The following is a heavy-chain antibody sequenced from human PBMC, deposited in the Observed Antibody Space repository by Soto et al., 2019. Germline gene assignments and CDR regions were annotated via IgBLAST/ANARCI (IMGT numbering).Heavy chain of an antibody. D-gene: IGHD1-26*01. V-gene: IGHV3-66*01. CDR1: GFAVSSNY. J-gene: IGHJ4*02. Sequence: DVQLVESGGGLVQPGGSLRLPCAASGFAVSSNYMNWVRQAPGKGLEWVSLISSGGSTYYADSVKGRFTISRDTSKNTLYLQMSSLRIEDTAVYYCATSGSKPRFDSWGQGNLVTVSS. CDR3: ATSGSKPRFDS. CDR2: ISSGGST.